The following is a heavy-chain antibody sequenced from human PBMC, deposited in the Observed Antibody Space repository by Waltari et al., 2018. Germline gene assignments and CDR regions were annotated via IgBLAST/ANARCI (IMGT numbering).Heavy chain of an antibody. CDR1: GFTFSSNG. CDR3: AKGWTGSPYYFEY. CDR2: VWLTGSKE. D-gene: IGHD1-1*01. V-gene: IGHV3-33*06. J-gene: IGHJ4*02. Sequence: QVQLVESGGAVVQPGRSLRLSCAASGFTFSSNGMHWVGRARGKGGEGVGVVWLTGSKEYSTASVKGRFTISRDNHQSMLYLQMDNLRAEDTAIYYCAKGWTGSPYYFEYWGQGTLVTVSS.